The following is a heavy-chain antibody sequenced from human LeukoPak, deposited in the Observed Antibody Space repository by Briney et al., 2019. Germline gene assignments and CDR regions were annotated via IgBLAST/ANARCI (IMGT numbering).Heavy chain of an antibody. CDR3: ARGSIAAAGNYFDY. D-gene: IGHD6-13*01. Sequence: GGSLRLSCAASGFTFSSYAMHWVRQAPGKGLEWVAVISYDGSNKYYADSVKGRFTISRDNSKNTLYLQMNSLRAEDTAVYYCARGSIAAAGNYFDYWGQGTLVTVSS. V-gene: IGHV3-30-3*01. J-gene: IGHJ4*02. CDR1: GFTFSSYA. CDR2: ISYDGSNK.